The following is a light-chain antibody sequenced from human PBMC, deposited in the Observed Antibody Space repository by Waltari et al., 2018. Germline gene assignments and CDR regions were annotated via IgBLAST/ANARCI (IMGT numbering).Light chain of an antibody. CDR2: HAS. V-gene: IGKV3-15*01. CDR3: QQYNNWPPGT. Sequence: EPVMTQSPATLSVSPGERATLPCRTSQTIGFSLAWYQQKPGQAPRLLIYHASTRATGIPARFSGSGSETEFTLTISSLQSEDVAVYYCQQYNNWPPGTFGQGTKVEI. CDR1: QTIGFS. J-gene: IGKJ1*01.